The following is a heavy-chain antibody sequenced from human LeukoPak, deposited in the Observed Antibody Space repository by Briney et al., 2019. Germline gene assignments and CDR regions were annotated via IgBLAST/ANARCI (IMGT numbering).Heavy chain of an antibody. CDR1: NFPFTNRW. D-gene: IGHD1-7*01. CDR2: IASNTDGGAT. CDR3: TTRTTTTIY. V-gene: IGHV3-15*07. J-gene: IGHJ4*02. Sequence: GGPLRLPCPASNFPFTNRWRNWVRQPQGKGLEGVGRIASNTDGGATDYAAPVKGRFTISRDDSKNALYLQMNSLKTEDTALYYCTTRTTTTIYWGQGTLVTVSS.